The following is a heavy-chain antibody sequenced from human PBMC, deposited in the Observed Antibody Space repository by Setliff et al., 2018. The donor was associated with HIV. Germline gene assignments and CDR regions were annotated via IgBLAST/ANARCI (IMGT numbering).Heavy chain of an antibody. Sequence: PSETLSLTCTASGDSISSYYWSWIRQPPGKGLEYIGYMYYTGSTNYNPSLKSRVTISVDTSKNQFSLKLNSVTAADTAVYYCAREVPLGIAGGGILGYFDSWGQGTLVTVSS. CDR2: MYYTGST. V-gene: IGHV4-59*12. CDR1: GDSISSYY. CDR3: AREVPLGIAGGGILGYFDS. J-gene: IGHJ4*02. D-gene: IGHD6-19*01.